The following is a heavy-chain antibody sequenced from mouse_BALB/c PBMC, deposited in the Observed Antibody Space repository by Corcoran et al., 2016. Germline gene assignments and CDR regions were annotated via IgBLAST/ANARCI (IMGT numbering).Heavy chain of an antibody. CDR3: ARITTVVDYYAMDY. CDR2: IWWDDDK. Sequence: QVTLKESGPGILQPSQTLSLTCSFSGFSLSTSGMGVGWIRQPSGKGLEWLAHIWWDDDKRYNQALKSRLTISKDTSSNQVFLKIASVDTADTATYYCARITTVVDYYAMDYWGQGTSVTVSS. J-gene: IGHJ4*01. D-gene: IGHD1-1*01. CDR1: GFSLSTSGMG. V-gene: IGHV8-8*01.